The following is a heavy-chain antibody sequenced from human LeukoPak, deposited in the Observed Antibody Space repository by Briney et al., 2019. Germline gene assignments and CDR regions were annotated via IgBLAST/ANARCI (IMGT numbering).Heavy chain of an antibody. J-gene: IGHJ4*02. CDR1: GFTFSTYA. D-gene: IGHD2-2*01. CDR2: ISYDGSNR. CDR3: ARDQRYCTTPSCYSIGGYFDY. Sequence: GRSLRFSCAASGFTFSTYAMHWVPQAPGKGLEGVAVISYDGSNRYADFVKGRFTISRDSSRHMVYLQINRLRDEDTAVYYCARDQRYCTTPSCYSIGGYFDYWGQGTLVTVSS. V-gene: IGHV3-30-3*01.